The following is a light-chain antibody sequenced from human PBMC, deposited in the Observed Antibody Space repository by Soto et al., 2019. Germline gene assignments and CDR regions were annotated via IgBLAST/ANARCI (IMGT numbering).Light chain of an antibody. CDR1: SSNIGAGYD. CDR3: QSYDSSLSGPV. V-gene: IGLV1-40*01. J-gene: IGLJ2*01. CDR2: GNN. Sequence: QAVVTQPPPVSGAPGQRVTISSTGSSSNIGAGYDVHWYQQLPGTAPKLLIYGNNNRPSGVPDRFSGSKSGTSASLAITGLQAEDEADYYCQSYDSSLSGPVFGGGTKVTVL.